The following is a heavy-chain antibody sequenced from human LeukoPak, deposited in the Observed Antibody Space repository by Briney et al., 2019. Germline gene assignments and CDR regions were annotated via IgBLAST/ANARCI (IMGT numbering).Heavy chain of an antibody. CDR2: ISGSGGST. V-gene: IGHV3-23*01. J-gene: IGHJ4*02. CDR3: AKDPYCGGDCYKYYFDY. CDR1: GFTFSSYA. Sequence: GGSLRLSCAASGFTFSSYAMSWVRQAPGKGLERVSAISGSGGSTYYADSVKGRFTISRDNSKNTLYLQMNSLRAEDTAVYYCAKDPYCGGDCYKYYFDYWGQGTLVTVSS. D-gene: IGHD2-21*02.